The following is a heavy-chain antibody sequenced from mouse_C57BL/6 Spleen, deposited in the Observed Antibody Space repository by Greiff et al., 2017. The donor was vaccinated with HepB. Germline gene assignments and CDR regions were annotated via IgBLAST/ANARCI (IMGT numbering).Heavy chain of an antibody. CDR1: GYTFTSYW. J-gene: IGHJ4*01. CDR3: ARSWYYYAMDY. CDR2: IDPSDSYT. V-gene: IGHV1-50*01. Sequence: QVQLQQPGAELVKPGASVKLSCKASGYTFTSYWMQWVKQRPGQGLEWIGEIDPSDSYTNYNQKFKGKATLTVDTSSSTAYMQLSSLTSEDSAVYDCARSWYYYAMDYWGQGTSVTVSS. D-gene: IGHD1-1*02.